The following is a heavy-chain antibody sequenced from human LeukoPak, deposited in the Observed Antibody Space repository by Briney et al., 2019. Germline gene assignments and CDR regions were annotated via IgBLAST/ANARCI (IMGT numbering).Heavy chain of an antibody. CDR1: GCTFTGYY. CDR2: INPNSGGT. Sequence: ASVKVSCKASGCTFTGYYLHWVRQAPGQGLEWMGRINPNSGGTNYAQKFQGRVTMTRDTSISTAYMELSRLRSDDTAVYYCTIRLYSSGWYGDYWGQGTLVTVSS. J-gene: IGHJ4*02. CDR3: TIRLYSSGWYGDY. V-gene: IGHV1-2*06. D-gene: IGHD6-19*01.